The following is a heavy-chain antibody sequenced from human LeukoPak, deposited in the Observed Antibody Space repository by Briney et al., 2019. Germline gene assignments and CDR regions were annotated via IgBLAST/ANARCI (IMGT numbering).Heavy chain of an antibody. Sequence: LETLSLTCAVYGGSFSGYYWSWIRQPPGKGLEWIGEINHSGSTNYNPSLKSRVTISVDTSKNQFSLKLNSVTAADTAVYYCARDSLSGSGSYNWFDPWGQGTLVTVSS. J-gene: IGHJ5*02. CDR1: GGSFSGYY. D-gene: IGHD3-10*01. CDR2: INHSGST. V-gene: IGHV4-34*01. CDR3: ARDSLSGSGSYNWFDP.